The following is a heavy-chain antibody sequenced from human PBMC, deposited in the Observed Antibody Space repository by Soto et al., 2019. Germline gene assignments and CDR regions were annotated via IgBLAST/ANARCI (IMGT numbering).Heavy chain of an antibody. Sequence: GASVKVSCKASGYTFTSYDINWVRQATGQGLEWMGWMNPNSGNTGYAQKFQGRVTMTRNTSISTAYMELSSLRSEDTAVYYCASGAPRYNWFDPWGQGTLVTVSS. CDR3: ASGAPRYNWFDP. J-gene: IGHJ5*02. V-gene: IGHV1-8*01. CDR2: MNPNSGNT. CDR1: GYTFTSYD.